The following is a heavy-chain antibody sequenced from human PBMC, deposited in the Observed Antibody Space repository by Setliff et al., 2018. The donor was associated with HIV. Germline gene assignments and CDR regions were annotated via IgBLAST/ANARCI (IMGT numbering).Heavy chain of an antibody. V-gene: IGHV4-34*01. J-gene: IGHJ4*02. CDR3: VRQYCGNPDY. CDR2: INHSGST. CDR1: GGSFNHYY. Sequence: PSETLSLTCAVYGGSFNHYYWTWVRQPPGKGLEWIGEINHSGSTNSNPSLKSRVTISVDTSKNQFSLKVTSVTAADTAVYFCVRQYCGNPDYWGPGALVTVSS. D-gene: IGHD2-21*01.